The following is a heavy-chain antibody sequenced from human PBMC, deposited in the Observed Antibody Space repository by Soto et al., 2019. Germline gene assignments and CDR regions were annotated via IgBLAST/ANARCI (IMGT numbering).Heavy chain of an antibody. CDR2: ISAYNGNT. V-gene: IGHV1-18*01. D-gene: IGHD3-22*01. Sequence: ASVKVSFKASGYTFTSYGISWLRQAPGQGLEWMGWISAYNGNTNYAQKLQGRVTMTTDTSTSTAYMELRSLRSDDTAVYYCAREKKDSSGYYYVPGGWFDPWGQGTLVTVSS. CDR3: AREKKDSSGYYYVPGGWFDP. J-gene: IGHJ5*02. CDR1: GYTFTSYG.